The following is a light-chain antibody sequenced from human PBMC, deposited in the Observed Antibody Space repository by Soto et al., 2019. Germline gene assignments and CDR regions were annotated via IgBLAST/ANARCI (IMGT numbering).Light chain of an antibody. Sequence: DIVMNQSPDSLAVSLGERATINCKSSQSVLFRPNKKNNLAWYQQKPGQPPKMFIYWASTRESGVPDRFSGSGSGTDFTLTISSLQAEDVAVYYCQQYYTTPPTFGQGTKLEIK. CDR2: WAS. J-gene: IGKJ2*01. CDR3: QQYYTTPPT. V-gene: IGKV4-1*01. CDR1: QSVLFRPNKKNN.